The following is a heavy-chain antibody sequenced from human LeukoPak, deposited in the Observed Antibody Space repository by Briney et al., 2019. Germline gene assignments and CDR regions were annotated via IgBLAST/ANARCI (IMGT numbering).Heavy chain of an antibody. D-gene: IGHD1/OR15-1a*01. J-gene: IGHJ5*02. CDR3: TTYRNNEGCGT. Sequence: GESLKISCKGSGYSFTSYWIGWVRQMPGKGLEWMGIIYPGDSDSRYSPSFQGQVTISADKSISTAYLQWSSLKASDTAMYYCTTYRNNEGCGTWGQGTLVTVSS. V-gene: IGHV5-51*01. CDR1: GYSFTSYW. CDR2: IYPGDSDS.